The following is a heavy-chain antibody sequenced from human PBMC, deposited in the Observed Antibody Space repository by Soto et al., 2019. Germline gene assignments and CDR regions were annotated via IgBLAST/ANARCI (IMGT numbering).Heavy chain of an antibody. J-gene: IGHJ3*02. CDR3: AKATATSGGAFDI. CDR2: ILVGGST. Sequence: GGSLRLSCAASGFICSSFDMSWVRQAPGKGLEWVSTILVGGSTHYEDSVKGRFTISRDESKNTVYLQMHSLTAGDTAVYYCAKATATSGGAFDICGQGTMVTVSS. D-gene: IGHD1-1*01. V-gene: IGHV3-23*01. CDR1: GFICSSFD.